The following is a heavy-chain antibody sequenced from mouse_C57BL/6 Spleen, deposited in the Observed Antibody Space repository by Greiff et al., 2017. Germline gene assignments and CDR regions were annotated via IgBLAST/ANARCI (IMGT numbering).Heavy chain of an antibody. J-gene: IGHJ4*01. CDR1: GYTFTSYW. Sequence: VQLQQPGAELVKPGASVKLSCKASGYTFTSYWMHWVKQRPGQGLEWIGMIHPNSGSTNYNEKFKSKATLTVDKSSSTAYMQLSSLTSEDSAVYYCALDSSGYGYAMDYWGQGTSVTVSS. D-gene: IGHD3-2*02. V-gene: IGHV1-64*01. CDR2: IHPNSGST. CDR3: ALDSSGYGYAMDY.